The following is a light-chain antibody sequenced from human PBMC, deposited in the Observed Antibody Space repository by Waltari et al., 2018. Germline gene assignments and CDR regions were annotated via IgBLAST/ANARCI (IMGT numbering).Light chain of an antibody. CDR2: KDN. V-gene: IGLV3-25*03. CDR1: ALPQQY. Sequence: SYELTQPPSVSVSPGQTARITCSADALPQQYAYWYQQKPGQAPVLGIYKDNERPSGIPERFSGSSSGTTVTLTISGVQAEDEADYYCQSADSSGTWVFGGGTKLTVL. CDR3: QSADSSGTWV. J-gene: IGLJ3*02.